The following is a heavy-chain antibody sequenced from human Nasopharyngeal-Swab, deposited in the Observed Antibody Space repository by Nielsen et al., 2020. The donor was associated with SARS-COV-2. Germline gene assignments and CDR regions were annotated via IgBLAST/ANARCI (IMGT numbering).Heavy chain of an antibody. D-gene: IGHD3-10*01. CDR3: AREEATMVRGVKCYYYMDV. CDR1: GGSISSSSYY. J-gene: IGHJ6*03. Sequence: SETLSLTCTVSGGSISSSSYYWGWIRQPPGKGLEWIGSIYYSGSTYYNPSLKSRVTISVDTSKNQFSLKLSSVTAADTAVYYCAREEATMVRGVKCYYYMDVWGKGTTVTVSS. V-gene: IGHV4-39*01. CDR2: IYYSGST.